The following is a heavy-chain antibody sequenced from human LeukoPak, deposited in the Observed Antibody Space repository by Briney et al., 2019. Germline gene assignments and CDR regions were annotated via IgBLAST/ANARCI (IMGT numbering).Heavy chain of an antibody. D-gene: IGHD2-2*01. V-gene: IGHV4-4*09. CDR2: IYTSGST. CDR3: ARLGASDCSSTSCYYYYYYMDV. Sequence: SETLSLTRTVPGGSIRSYYWSWIRDPPRRGLERSGYIYTSGSTNYNPTLKSRVTISVDTSKNQFSLKLSSVTAADKAVYYCARLGASDCSSTSCYYYYYYMDVWGKGTTVTVSS. CDR1: GGSIRSYY. J-gene: IGHJ6*03.